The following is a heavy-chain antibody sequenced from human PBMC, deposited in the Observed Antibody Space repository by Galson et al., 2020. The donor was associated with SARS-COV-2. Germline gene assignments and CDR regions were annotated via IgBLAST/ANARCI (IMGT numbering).Heavy chain of an antibody. CDR3: ATPTDRTTVTTLDAFDI. V-gene: IGHV1-24*01. Sequence: ASVKVSRQVSRYTLTELSMHWVRQAPGKAIEWTGGFAPEDGETIYAQKFQGRVTMTEDTSTDTAYMELSSLRSEDTAVYYCATPTDRTTVTTLDAFDIWGQGTMVTVSS. CDR1: RYTLTELS. D-gene: IGHD4-17*01. CDR2: FAPEDGET. J-gene: IGHJ3*02.